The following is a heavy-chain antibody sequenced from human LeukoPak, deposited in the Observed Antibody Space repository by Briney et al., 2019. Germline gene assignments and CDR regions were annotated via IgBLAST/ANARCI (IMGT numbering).Heavy chain of an antibody. Sequence: SETLSLTCAVYGGSFSGYYWSWIRQPPGKGLEWIGEINHSGSTNYNPSLESRVTISVDTSKNQFSLKLSSVTAADTAVYYCARALKWELLSNWFDPWGQGTLVTVSS. CDR2: INHSGST. D-gene: IGHD1-26*01. CDR1: GGSFSGYY. CDR3: ARALKWELLSNWFDP. V-gene: IGHV4-34*01. J-gene: IGHJ5*02.